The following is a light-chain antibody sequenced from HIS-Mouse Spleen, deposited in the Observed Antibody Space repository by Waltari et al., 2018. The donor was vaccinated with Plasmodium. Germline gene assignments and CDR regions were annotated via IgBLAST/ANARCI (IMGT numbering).Light chain of an antibody. Sequence: EIVMTPSPATLSVSPGERHTLSCRVSQSVSSNLALYQQKPGQAPRLLIYGASTRATGIPARFSGSGSGTEFTLTISSLQSEDFAVYYCQQYNNWSFTFGPGTKVDIK. CDR3: QQYNNWSFT. CDR2: GAS. J-gene: IGKJ3*01. V-gene: IGKV3-15*01. CDR1: QSVSSN.